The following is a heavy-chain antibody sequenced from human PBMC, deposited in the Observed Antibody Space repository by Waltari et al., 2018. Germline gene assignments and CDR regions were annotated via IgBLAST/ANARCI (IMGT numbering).Heavy chain of an antibody. CDR1: GYTFTGYY. D-gene: IGHD3-22*01. Sequence: QVQLVQSGAEVKKPGASVKVSCKASGYTFTGYYMHWVRQAPGQGLEWMGRINPNSGGTNYAQKFRGRVTMTRDTSISTAYMELSRLRSDDTAVYYCATYYYDSSGPMGVEPDYWGQGTLVTVSS. CDR3: ATYYYDSSGPMGVEPDY. CDR2: INPNSGGT. V-gene: IGHV1-2*06. J-gene: IGHJ4*02.